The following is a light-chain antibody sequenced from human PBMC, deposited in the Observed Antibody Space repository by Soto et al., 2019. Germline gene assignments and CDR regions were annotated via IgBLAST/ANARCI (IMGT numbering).Light chain of an antibody. J-gene: IGKJ1*01. Sequence: DIQMTQSPSSLSASVGDRVTITCRASQSISSYLNWYQQKPGKAPKLLIYAASSLQSGVPSRFSRSGSGTEFPLTISSLQPEDFAPYYCQQSYSTPRTFGQGTKVEIK. CDR3: QQSYSTPRT. V-gene: IGKV1-39*01. CDR1: QSISSY. CDR2: AAS.